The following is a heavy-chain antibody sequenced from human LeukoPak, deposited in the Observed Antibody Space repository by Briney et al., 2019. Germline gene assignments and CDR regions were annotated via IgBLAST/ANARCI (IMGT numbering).Heavy chain of an antibody. CDR2: ISSDSATK. CDR1: GFTFSNYN. Sequence: QPGGSLRLSCAASGFTFSNYNMNWVRQAPGQGLEWGSYISSDSATKYYADSVKGRFTISRDNAKDPLYPQMNSLKAEDTAVYYCARGDSGSKDWGQGTLVTVSS. V-gene: IGHV3-48*01. D-gene: IGHD5-12*01. CDR3: ARGDSGSKD. J-gene: IGHJ4*02.